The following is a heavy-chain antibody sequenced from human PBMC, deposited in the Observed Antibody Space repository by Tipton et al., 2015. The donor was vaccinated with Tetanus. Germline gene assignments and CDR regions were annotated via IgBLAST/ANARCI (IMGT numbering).Heavy chain of an antibody. V-gene: IGHV3-7*04. CDR2: IKQDENEK. CDR3: ARGMAEASNCGGYCYSDY. J-gene: IGHJ4*02. Sequence: SLRLSCAASGFTFSSYWMSWVRQAPGKGLEWVANIKQDENEKYYVDSVKGRFTISRDNANNLMILQMNSLRVEDTAVYYCARGMAEASNCGGYCYSDYCGPGTLVTVSS. CDR1: GFTFSSYW. D-gene: IGHD2-21*02.